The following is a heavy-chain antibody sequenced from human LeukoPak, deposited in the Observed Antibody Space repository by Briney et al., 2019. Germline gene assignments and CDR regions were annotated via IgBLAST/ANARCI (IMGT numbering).Heavy chain of an antibody. CDR1: GFRFTSYW. J-gene: IGHJ5*02. V-gene: IGHV5-51*01. Sequence: GESLKISCKGSGFRFTSYWIGWVRQLPGKGLELMGIIYPGDSDTRYSPSFQGQVTISADKPISTAYLQWSSLKASDTAMYYCARRGSSWFFDPWGQGTLVTVSS. CDR2: IYPGDSDT. CDR3: ARRGSSWFFDP. D-gene: IGHD6-13*01.